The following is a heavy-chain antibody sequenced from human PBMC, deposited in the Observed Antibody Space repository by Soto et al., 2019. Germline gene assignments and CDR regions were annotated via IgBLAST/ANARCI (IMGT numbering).Heavy chain of an antibody. Sequence: ASVKLSCKASGYTFTRYAMHWVRQAPGQRLEWMGWINAGNGNTKYSQKFQGRVTITRDTSASTAYMELSSLRSEETAVYYCARPRGVRKYSYYGMDVWGQGTTVTVSS. D-gene: IGHD1-26*01. CDR1: GYTFTRYA. CDR3: ARPRGVRKYSYYGMDV. J-gene: IGHJ6*02. CDR2: INAGNGNT. V-gene: IGHV1-3*01.